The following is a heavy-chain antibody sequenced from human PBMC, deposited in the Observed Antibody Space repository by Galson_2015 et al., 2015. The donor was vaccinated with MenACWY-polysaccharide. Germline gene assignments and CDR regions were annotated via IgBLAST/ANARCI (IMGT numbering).Heavy chain of an antibody. D-gene: IGHD6-6*01. V-gene: IGHV3-33*06. CDR3: AKGKLSIEARTGLYGMDV. CDR1: GLTFRGSG. CDR2: IQYDGSKK. Sequence: SLRLSCDASGLTFRGSGMHWVRQAPGKGLEWVAVIQYDGSKKQYIDSVKGRFTISRDTSKNTLNLQMNSLRAEDMAVYYCAKGKLSIEARTGLYGMDVWGQGTTVIVSS. J-gene: IGHJ6*02.